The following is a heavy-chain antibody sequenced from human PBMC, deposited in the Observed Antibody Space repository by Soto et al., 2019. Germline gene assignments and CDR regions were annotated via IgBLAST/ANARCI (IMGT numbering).Heavy chain of an antibody. V-gene: IGHV4-34*01. CDR2: INHSGST. Sequence: ETLSLTCAVYGGSFSGYYWSWIRQPPGKGLEWIGEINHSGSTNYNPSLKSRVTISVDTSKNQFSLKLSSVTAADTAVYYCARGGYCTKGVCYYYYYYGMDVWGQGTTVTVSS. J-gene: IGHJ6*02. CDR3: ARGGYCTKGVCYYYYYYGMDV. D-gene: IGHD2-8*01. CDR1: GGSFSGYY.